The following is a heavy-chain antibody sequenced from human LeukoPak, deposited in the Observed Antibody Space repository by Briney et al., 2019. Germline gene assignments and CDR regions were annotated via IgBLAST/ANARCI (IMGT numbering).Heavy chain of an antibody. CDR1: GGTFRSYA. V-gene: IGHV1-69*05. CDR3: AKGRVVRGVHSYYYYMDV. D-gene: IGHD3-10*01. CDR2: IIPIFGTA. Sequence: SVNVSCKASGGTFRSYAISWVGQAPGQGLEWMGRIIPIFGTANYAQKFQGRVTITTDESTSTAYMELSSLRSEDTAVYYCAKGRVVRGVHSYYYYMDVWGKGTTVTVS. J-gene: IGHJ6*03.